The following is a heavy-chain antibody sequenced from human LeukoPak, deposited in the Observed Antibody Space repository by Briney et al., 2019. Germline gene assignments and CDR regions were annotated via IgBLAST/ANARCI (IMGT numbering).Heavy chain of an antibody. CDR2: ISAYNGNT. D-gene: IGHD1/OR15-1a*01. J-gene: IGHJ3*02. CDR3: ARDRSGSNWDKGRPDTFDI. CDR1: GYTFTSYG. V-gene: IGHV1-18*01. Sequence: ASVKVSCKASGYTFTSYGISWVRQAPGQGLEWMGWISAYNGNTNYAQKLQGRVTMTTDTSTSTAYMELRSLRSDDTAVYYCARDRSGSNWDKGRPDTFDIWGQGTMVTVSS.